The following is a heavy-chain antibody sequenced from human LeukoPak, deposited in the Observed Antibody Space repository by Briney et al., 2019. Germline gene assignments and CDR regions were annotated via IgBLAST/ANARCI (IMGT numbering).Heavy chain of an antibody. CDR1: GGSFSGYY. CDR2: INHSGST. CDR3: ARQRPDAALDI. V-gene: IGHV4-34*01. J-gene: IGHJ3*02. Sequence: SETLSLTCAVYGGSFSGYYWSWIRQPPGKGLEWIGEINHSGSTNYNPSLKSRVTISVDTSKNQFSLKLSSVTAADTAVYYCARQRPDAALDIWGQGTMVTVPS.